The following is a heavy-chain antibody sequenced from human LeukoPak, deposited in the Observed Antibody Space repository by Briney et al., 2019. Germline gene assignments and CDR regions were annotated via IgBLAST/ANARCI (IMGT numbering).Heavy chain of an antibody. J-gene: IGHJ4*02. CDR1: GYIFSSYH. V-gene: IGHV1-46*01. Sequence: ASVKVSCKASGYIFSSYHIHWVRQAPGQGLEWMGIVNPGGGSTSYAQKFQGRVTMTRDTSTSTVYMELRSLRSEDTAVYYCAREGDGSGSYYEYYFDYWGQGTLVTVSS. CDR2: VNPGGGST. CDR3: AREGDGSGSYYEYYFDY. D-gene: IGHD3-10*01.